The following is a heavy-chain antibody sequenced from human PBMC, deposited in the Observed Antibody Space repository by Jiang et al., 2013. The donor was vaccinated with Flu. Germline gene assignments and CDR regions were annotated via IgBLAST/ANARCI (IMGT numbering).Heavy chain of an antibody. V-gene: IGHV7-4-1*01. CDR3: ARLIPPFTMVRGVRGWFDP. J-gene: IGHJ5*02. D-gene: IGHD3-10*01. Sequence: QSGSELKKPGASVKVSCKASGYTFTSYAMNWVRQAPGQGLEWMGWINTSTGNPTYAQGFTGRFVFSLDTSVSTAYLQICSLKAEDTAVYYCARLIPPFTMVRGVRGWFDPWGQGTLVTVSS. CDR1: GYTFTSYA. CDR2: INTSTGNP.